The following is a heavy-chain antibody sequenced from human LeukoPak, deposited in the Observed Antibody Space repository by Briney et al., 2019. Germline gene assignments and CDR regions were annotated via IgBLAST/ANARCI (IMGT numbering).Heavy chain of an antibody. D-gene: IGHD2-8*01. J-gene: IGHJ4*02. CDR3: ARGRTISYFDH. CDR1: GFTVSGNY. V-gene: IGHV3-53*01. CDR2: IYTGGST. Sequence: PGGSLRLSCAASGFTVSGNYMSWVRQAPGKGLEWVSVIYTGGSTYYTNSVKGRFTISRDNSKNTLFLQMNSLRVDDTAVYYCARGRTISYFDHWGQGTLVTVSS.